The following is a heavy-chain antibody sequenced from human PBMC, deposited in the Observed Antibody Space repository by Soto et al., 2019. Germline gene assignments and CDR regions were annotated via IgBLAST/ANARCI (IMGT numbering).Heavy chain of an antibody. Sequence: GGSLRLSCAASGFTFSSYWMSWVRQAPGKGLEWVANIKQDGSEKYYVDSVKGRFTISRDNAKNSLYLQMNSLRAEDTAVYYCARVSDFWSGFGDYWGQGTLVTVSS. CDR2: IKQDGSEK. J-gene: IGHJ4*02. V-gene: IGHV3-7*01. D-gene: IGHD3-3*01. CDR1: GFTFSSYW. CDR3: ARVSDFWSGFGDY.